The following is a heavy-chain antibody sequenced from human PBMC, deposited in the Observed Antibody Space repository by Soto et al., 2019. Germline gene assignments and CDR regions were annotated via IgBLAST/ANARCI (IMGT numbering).Heavy chain of an antibody. Sequence: SETLSLTCAVYGGSFSGYYWSWIRQPPGKGLEWIGEINHSGSTNYNPSLKSRVTISVDTTKNQFSQKLSSVTAADTAVYYCARIPTGDAFDIWGQGTMVTVSS. CDR1: GGSFSGYY. CDR2: INHSGST. CDR3: ARIPTGDAFDI. J-gene: IGHJ3*02. D-gene: IGHD1-1*01. V-gene: IGHV4-34*01.